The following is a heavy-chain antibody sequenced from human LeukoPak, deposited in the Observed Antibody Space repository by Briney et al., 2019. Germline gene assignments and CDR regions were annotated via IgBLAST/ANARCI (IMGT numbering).Heavy chain of an antibody. Sequence: GGSLRLSCTASGFTFGDYAMSWVRQAPGKGLEWVAFIRSKAYGGTTEYAASAKGRFTISRDDSKSIAYLQMNSLKTEDTAVYYCTKTPDFGGTFDYWGQGTLVTVSS. D-gene: IGHD3-16*01. CDR1: GFTFGDYA. CDR3: TKTPDFGGTFDY. CDR2: IRSKAYGGTT. J-gene: IGHJ4*02. V-gene: IGHV3-49*04.